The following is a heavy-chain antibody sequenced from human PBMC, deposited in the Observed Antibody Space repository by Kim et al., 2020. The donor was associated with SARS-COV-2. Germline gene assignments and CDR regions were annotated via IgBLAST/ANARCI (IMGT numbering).Heavy chain of an antibody. CDR3: TTAGGKYYFDY. Sequence: GGSLRLSCEASGFAFRNFYIGWVRQAPGKGLEWVSTISPIGGNTDYAESVRGRFTISRDNSRNTLYLQMDSLRDEDTALYYCTTAGGKYYFDYWGQGTLV. D-gene: IGHD1-26*01. J-gene: IGHJ4*02. V-gene: IGHV3-23*01. CDR1: GFAFRNFY. CDR2: ISPIGGNT.